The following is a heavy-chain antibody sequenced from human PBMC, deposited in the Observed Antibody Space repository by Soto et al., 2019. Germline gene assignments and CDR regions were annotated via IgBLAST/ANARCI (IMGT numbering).Heavy chain of an antibody. D-gene: IGHD4-17*01. Sequence: GGSLRLSCAASGFTFSSYWMSWVRQAPGKGLEWVANIKQDGSEKYYVDSVKGRFTISRDNAKNSLYLQMNSLRAEDTAVYYCARGFDYGDYGMEVWGQGTTVTVSS. CDR1: GFTFSSYW. CDR3: ARGFDYGDYGMEV. CDR2: IKQDGSEK. J-gene: IGHJ6*02. V-gene: IGHV3-7*03.